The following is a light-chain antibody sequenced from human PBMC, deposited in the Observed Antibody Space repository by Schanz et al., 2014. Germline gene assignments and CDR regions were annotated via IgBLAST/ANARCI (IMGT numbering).Light chain of an antibody. CDR2: GAS. Sequence: EIVMSQSPATLSVSPGERATLSCRASQSVGSSYLAWYHQKPGQTPRLLIYGASSRATGIPDRFSGSGSGTDFTLTISSLEPEDFAVYYCQQRSNWPPLTFGGGTKVEIK. CDR3: QQRSNWPPLT. V-gene: IGKV3D-20*02. J-gene: IGKJ4*01. CDR1: QSVGSSY.